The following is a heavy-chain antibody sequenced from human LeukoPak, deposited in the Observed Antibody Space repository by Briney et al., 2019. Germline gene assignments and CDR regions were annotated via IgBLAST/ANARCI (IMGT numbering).Heavy chain of an antibody. CDR2: IYYSGST. J-gene: IGHJ4*02. CDR3: ARATLRDYGDYPYYFDY. D-gene: IGHD4-17*01. V-gene: IGHV4-59*01. CDR1: GGSISSYY. Sequence: SETLSLTCTVSGGSISSYYWSWIRQPPGKGLEWIGYIYYSGSTNYNPSLKSRVTISVDTSKNQFSLKLSSVTAADTAVYYCARATLRDYGDYPYYFDYWGQGTLVTVSS.